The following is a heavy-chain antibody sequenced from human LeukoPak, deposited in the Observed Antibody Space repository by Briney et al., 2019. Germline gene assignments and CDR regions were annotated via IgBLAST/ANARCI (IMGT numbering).Heavy chain of an antibody. CDR2: ISYDGSNK. J-gene: IGHJ5*02. Sequence: GGSLRLSCAASGFTFSSYAMHWVRQAPGKGLGWVAVISYDGSNKYYADSVKGRFTISRDNSKNTLYLQMNSLRAEDTAVYYCARWTCSSTSCYASWFDPWGQGTLVTVSS. CDR3: ARWTCSSTSCYASWFDP. CDR1: GFTFSSYA. V-gene: IGHV3-30*04. D-gene: IGHD2-2*01.